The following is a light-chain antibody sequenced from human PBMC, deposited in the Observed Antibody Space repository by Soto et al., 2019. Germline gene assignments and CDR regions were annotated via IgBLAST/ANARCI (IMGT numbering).Light chain of an antibody. CDR3: QQYDNLPIT. J-gene: IGKJ5*01. V-gene: IGKV1-33*01. Sequence: DIQMTQSPSSLSASVGDRVTITCQASPDISTYLNWYQQKPGKDPKLLIYDASNLETGVPSRFSGSGSGTDFTFTISSLQPEDIATYYCQQYDNLPITFGQGTRLEIK. CDR1: PDISTY. CDR2: DAS.